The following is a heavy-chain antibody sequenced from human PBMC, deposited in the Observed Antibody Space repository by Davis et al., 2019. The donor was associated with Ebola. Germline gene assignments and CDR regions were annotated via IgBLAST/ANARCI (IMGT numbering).Heavy chain of an antibody. CDR1: GFTVSSNY. Sequence: GESLKISCAASGFTVSSNYMSWVRQAPGKGLEWVSVIYSGGSTYYADSVKGRFTISRDNSKNTLYLQMNSLRAEDTAVYYCARNQPPTYYYDSSGYYTRGGAFDIWGQGTMVTVSS. D-gene: IGHD3-22*01. CDR2: IYSGGST. CDR3: ARNQPPTYYYDSSGYYTRGGAFDI. V-gene: IGHV3-66*01. J-gene: IGHJ3*02.